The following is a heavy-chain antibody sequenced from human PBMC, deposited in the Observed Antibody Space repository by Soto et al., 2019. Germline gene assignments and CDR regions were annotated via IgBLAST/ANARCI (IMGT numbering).Heavy chain of an antibody. D-gene: IGHD3-22*01. V-gene: IGHV3-23*01. J-gene: IGHJ4*02. CDR2: ISGSGGST. CDR1: GFTFSSYA. CDR3: AKDQGTKYYYDSSRHPIAY. Sequence: GGSLRLSCAASGFTFSSYAMSWVRQAPGKGLEWVSAISGSGGSTYYADSVKGRFTISRDNSKNTLYLQMNSLRAEDTAVYYCAKDQGTKYYYDSSRHPIAYWGQGTLVTVS.